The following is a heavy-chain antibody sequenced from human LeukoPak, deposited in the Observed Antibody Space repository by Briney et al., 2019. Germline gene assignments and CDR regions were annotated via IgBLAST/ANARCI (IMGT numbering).Heavy chain of an antibody. V-gene: IGHV1-69*01. CDR3: AREGDFWSGYPFDY. Sequence: ASVRVSCKASGGTFSSYAISWVRQAPGQGLEWMGGIIPIFGTANYAQKFQGRVTITADESTSTAYMELSSLRSEDTAVYYCAREGDFWSGYPFDYWGQGTLVTVSS. D-gene: IGHD3-3*01. J-gene: IGHJ4*02. CDR2: IIPIFGTA. CDR1: GGTFSSYA.